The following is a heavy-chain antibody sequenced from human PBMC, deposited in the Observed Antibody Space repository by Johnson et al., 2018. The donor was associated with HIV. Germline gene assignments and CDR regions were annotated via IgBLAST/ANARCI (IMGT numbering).Heavy chain of an antibody. CDR2: ISYDGSNK. Sequence: QEQLVESVGGVVQPGRSLRLSCAASGFTFSSYAMHWVRQAPGKGLEWVAVISYDGSNKYYADSVKGRFTISRDNSKNTLYLQMNSLRAEATAVYYGARETGDDAFESWGQGTMVTVSS. D-gene: IGHD7-27*01. J-gene: IGHJ3*02. CDR3: ARETGDDAFES. V-gene: IGHV3-30*04. CDR1: GFTFSSYA.